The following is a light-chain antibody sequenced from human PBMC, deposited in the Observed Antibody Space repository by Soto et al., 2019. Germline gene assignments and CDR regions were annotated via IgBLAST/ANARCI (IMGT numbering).Light chain of an antibody. CDR1: SSNIGSNY. J-gene: IGLJ2*01. CDR2: RNN. CDR3: AAWDDSLSAVV. V-gene: IGLV1-47*01. Sequence: QSVLTQPPSASGTPGQRVTISCSGSSSNIGSNYVYWYQQLPGTAPKLLIYRNNQLPSGVPDRFSGSKSGTSASLAISGLRSEDEADYYCAAWDDSLSAVVFGGGTKLTVL.